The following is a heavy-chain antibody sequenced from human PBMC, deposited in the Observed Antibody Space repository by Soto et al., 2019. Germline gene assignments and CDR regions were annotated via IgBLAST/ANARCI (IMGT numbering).Heavy chain of an antibody. J-gene: IGHJ4*02. CDR1: GGTFSSYA. D-gene: IGHD1-26*01. CDR3: ARERVKELLQFDY. Sequence: VQLVQSGAEVKKPGSSVKVSCKASGGTFSSYAISWVRQAPGQGLEWMGGIIPIFGPANYAQKFQGRVKITADESTSTAYMELSSLRSEDTAVYYCARERVKELLQFDYWGQGTLVTVSS. V-gene: IGHV1-69*12. CDR2: IIPIFGPA.